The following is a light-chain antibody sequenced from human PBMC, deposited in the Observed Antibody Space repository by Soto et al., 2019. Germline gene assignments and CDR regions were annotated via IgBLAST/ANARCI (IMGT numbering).Light chain of an antibody. J-gene: IGKJ1*01. CDR3: QQYNSYSRT. Sequence: EIAMTQSPATLSVSPGERATLSCRASQSVSSKLAWYQQKPGQAPRLLIYDASTRATGIPARFSGSGSGTEFTLTISSLQSDDFATYYCQQYNSYSRTFGQGTKVDIK. CDR2: DAS. CDR1: QSVSSK. V-gene: IGKV3-15*01.